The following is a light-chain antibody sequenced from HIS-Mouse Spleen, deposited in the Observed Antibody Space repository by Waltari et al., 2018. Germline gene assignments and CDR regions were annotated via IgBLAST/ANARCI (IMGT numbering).Light chain of an antibody. CDR1: SGSIASNY. CDR2: EDN. V-gene: IGLV6-57*04. Sequence: NFMLTQPHSVSESPGKTVTISCTRSSGSIASNYVQWYQQRPGSAPPPVIYEDNQRPSAVPARFSGSIDRSSNSASLPISGLKTEDEADYYCQSYDSSNWVFGGGTKLTVL. J-gene: IGLJ3*02. CDR3: QSYDSSNWV.